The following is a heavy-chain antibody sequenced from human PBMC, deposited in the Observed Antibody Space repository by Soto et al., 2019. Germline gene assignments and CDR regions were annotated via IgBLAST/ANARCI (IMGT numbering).Heavy chain of an antibody. CDR1: GYTFTSYG. Sequence: ASVKVSCEASGYTFTSYGISWVRQAPGQGLEWMGWISAYNGNTNYAQKLQGRVTMTTDTSTSTAYMELRSLRSDDTAVYYCARRLSYSSSLYYFDYWGQGTLVTVSS. D-gene: IGHD6-6*01. V-gene: IGHV1-18*01. CDR3: ARRLSYSSSLYYFDY. J-gene: IGHJ4*02. CDR2: ISAYNGNT.